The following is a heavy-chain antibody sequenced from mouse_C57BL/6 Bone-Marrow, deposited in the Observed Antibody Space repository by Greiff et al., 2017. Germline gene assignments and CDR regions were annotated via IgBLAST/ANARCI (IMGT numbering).Heavy chain of an antibody. V-gene: IGHV5-12*01. CDR2: ISNGGGST. CDR1: GFTFSDYY. CDR3: ARCGYFSMDY. Sequence: EVKVVESGGGLVQPGGSLKLSCAASGFTFSDYYMYWVRQTPEKRLEWVAYISNGGGSTYYPDTVKGRFTISRDNAKNTLYLQMSRLKSEDTAMYYCARCGYFSMDYWGKGTSVTVSS. J-gene: IGHJ4*01.